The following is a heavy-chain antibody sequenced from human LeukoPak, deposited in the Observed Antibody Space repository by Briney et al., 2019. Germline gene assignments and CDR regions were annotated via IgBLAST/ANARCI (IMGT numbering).Heavy chain of an antibody. CDR3: ATVYGAARPCFDY. CDR2: ISAYNGNT. D-gene: IGHD6-6*01. J-gene: IGHJ4*02. Sequence: ASVKVSCKASGYTFTSYGISWVRQAPGQGLEWMGWISAYNGNTNYAQKFQGRVTMTEDTSTDTAYMELSSLRSEDTAVYYCATVYGAARPCFDYWGQGTLVTVSS. CDR1: GYTFTSYG. V-gene: IGHV1-18*01.